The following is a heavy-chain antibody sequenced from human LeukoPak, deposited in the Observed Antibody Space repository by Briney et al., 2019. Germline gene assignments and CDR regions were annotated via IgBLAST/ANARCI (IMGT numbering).Heavy chain of an antibody. Sequence: ASVKVSCKASGYTFTSYGISWVREPPGQGLEWMGWISAYNGNTNYAQKLQGRVTMTTDTSTSTAYMELRSLRSDDTAVYYCARDRGTTVTTEVVWGHYYYMDVWGKGTTVTVSS. V-gene: IGHV1-18*01. J-gene: IGHJ6*03. D-gene: IGHD4-11*01. CDR3: ARDRGTTVTTEVVWGHYYYMDV. CDR2: ISAYNGNT. CDR1: GYTFTSYG.